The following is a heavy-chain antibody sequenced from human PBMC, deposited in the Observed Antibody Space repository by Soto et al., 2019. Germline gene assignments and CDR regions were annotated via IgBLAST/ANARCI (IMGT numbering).Heavy chain of an antibody. Sequence: PGGSLRLSCAASGFTFSSYAMSWVRQAPGKGLEWVSAISGSGGSTYYADSVKGRFTISRDNSKNTLYPQMNSLRAEDTAVYYCANTPKNLGALHGDYVHWGQGTLVTVSS. CDR2: ISGSGGST. J-gene: IGHJ4*02. CDR3: ANTPKNLGALHGDYVH. D-gene: IGHD4-17*01. CDR1: GFTFSSYA. V-gene: IGHV3-23*01.